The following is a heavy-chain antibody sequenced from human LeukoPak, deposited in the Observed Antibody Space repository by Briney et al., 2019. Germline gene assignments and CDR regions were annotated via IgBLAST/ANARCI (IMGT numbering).Heavy chain of an antibody. CDR3: ARGGPYDYGDYGFDY. V-gene: IGHV4-39*07. CDR2: IRYSGST. J-gene: IGHJ4*02. CDR1: GGSISSYH. Sequence: SETLSLTCTVSGGSISSYHWSWIRQPPGKELEWIGSIRYSGSTYYNPSLKNRVTMSVDTSNNQFSLRLTSVTAADTAVYYCARGGPYDYGDYGFDYWGQGTLVTVSS. D-gene: IGHD4-17*01.